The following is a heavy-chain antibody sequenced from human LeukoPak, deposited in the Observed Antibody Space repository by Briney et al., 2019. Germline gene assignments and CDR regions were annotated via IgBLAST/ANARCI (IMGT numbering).Heavy chain of an antibody. Sequence: GGSLRLSCAASGFTFSSYSMNWVRQAPGRGLEWVSSISSSSSYIYYADSVKGRFTISRDNAKNSLYLQMNSLRAEDTAVYYCARDLLGWNYLFDYWGQGTLVTVSS. CDR3: ARDLLGWNYLFDY. D-gene: IGHD1-7*01. V-gene: IGHV3-21*01. J-gene: IGHJ4*02. CDR2: ISSSSSYI. CDR1: GFTFSSYS.